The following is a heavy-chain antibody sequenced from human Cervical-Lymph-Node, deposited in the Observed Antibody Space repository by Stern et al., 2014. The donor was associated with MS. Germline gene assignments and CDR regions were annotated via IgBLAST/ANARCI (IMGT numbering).Heavy chain of an antibody. J-gene: IGHJ4*02. Sequence: EVQLVESGGGLVQPGGSLRLSCAASGFTFSAYWMSWVRQAPGKGLEWVANIKRDGSEKYYVDSVKGRFTISRANATNPTFHQMNSLRAEDTAVYYCTRDYYSSSWWGQGTLVTVSS. CDR2: IKRDGSEK. D-gene: IGHD6-13*01. CDR1: GFTFSAYW. CDR3: TRDYYSSSW. V-gene: IGHV3-7*01.